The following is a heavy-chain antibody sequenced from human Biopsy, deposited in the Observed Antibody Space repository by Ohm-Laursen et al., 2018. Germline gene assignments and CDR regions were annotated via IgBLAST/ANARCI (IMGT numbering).Heavy chain of an antibody. V-gene: IGHV4-34*01. CDR2: INHSGRT. Sequence: GTLSLTCSVHGESFNGYYWSWIRQTPGKGLEWIGEINHSGRTNYNTSLKSRVTISVDTSKNQFSLKVRSVTAADTAVYYCVRGVDYYDPYHYYALDVWGQGTTVTVSS. CDR1: GESFNGYY. J-gene: IGHJ6*02. CDR3: VRGVDYYDPYHYYALDV. D-gene: IGHD3-22*01.